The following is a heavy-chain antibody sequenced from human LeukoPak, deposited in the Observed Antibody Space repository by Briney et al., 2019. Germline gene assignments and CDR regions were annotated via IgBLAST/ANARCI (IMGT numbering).Heavy chain of an antibody. CDR1: GFTFSSYA. V-gene: IGHV3-23*01. Sequence: GGSLRLSCAASGFTFSSYAMSSVRQAPGKGLEWVSAISGSGGSTYYADSVKGRFTISRDNSKNTLYLQMNSLRAEDTAVYYCAKPRYDILTGWNDYWGQGTLVTVSS. D-gene: IGHD3-9*01. J-gene: IGHJ4*02. CDR3: AKPRYDILTGWNDY. CDR2: ISGSGGST.